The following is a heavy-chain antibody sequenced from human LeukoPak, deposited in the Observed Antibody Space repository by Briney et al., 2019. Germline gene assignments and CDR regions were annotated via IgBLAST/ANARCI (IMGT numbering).Heavy chain of an antibody. CDR3: ARHWRITMYYYFDY. CDR2: ISSSSSTI. CDR1: GFTFSSYG. D-gene: IGHD3-3*01. J-gene: IGHJ4*02. Sequence: PGGSLRLSCAASGFTFSSYGMNWVRQAPGKGLEWVSYISSSSSTIYYADSVKGRFTISRDNAKNSLYLQMNSLRAEDTAVYYCARHWRITMYYYFDYWGRGTLVTVSS. V-gene: IGHV3-48*04.